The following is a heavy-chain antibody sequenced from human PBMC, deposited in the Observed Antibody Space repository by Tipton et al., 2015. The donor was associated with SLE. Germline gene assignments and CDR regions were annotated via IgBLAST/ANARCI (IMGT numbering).Heavy chain of an antibody. Sequence: QLVQSGAEMKKPGESVNISCQTSGYDFNKYWFGWVRQMPGKGLEWLGVIYPGDSDTRYGPSFRGQVTISADKSLNTSKLHLTSMKASDTAMYYCARSGASYYNWFDSWGQGTLVTVSS. CDR2: IYPGDSDT. CDR1: GYDFNKYW. J-gene: IGHJ5*01. D-gene: IGHD2-21*01. V-gene: IGHV5-51*03. CDR3: ARSGASYYNWFDS.